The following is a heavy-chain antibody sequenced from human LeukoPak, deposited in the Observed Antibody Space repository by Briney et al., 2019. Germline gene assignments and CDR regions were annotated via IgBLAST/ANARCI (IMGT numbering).Heavy chain of an antibody. V-gene: IGHV3-33*01. D-gene: IGHD1-1*01. CDR1: GFTFSSYG. Sequence: PGRSLRLSCAASGFTFSSYGMHWVRQAPGKGLEWVAVIWYDGSNKYYADSVKGRSTISRDNSKNTLYLQMNSLRAEDTAVYYCARAFWNGNWFDPWGQGTLVTVSS. CDR2: IWYDGSNK. J-gene: IGHJ5*02. CDR3: ARAFWNGNWFDP.